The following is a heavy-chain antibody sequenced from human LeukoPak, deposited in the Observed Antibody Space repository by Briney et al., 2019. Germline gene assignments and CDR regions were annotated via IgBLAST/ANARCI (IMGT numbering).Heavy chain of an antibody. CDR1: GSRFTSYW. Sequence: GESLKISCKGSGSRFTSYWIGWVRQMPGKGLEWMGIIYPGDSDTRYSPSFQGQVTISADKSISTAYLQWSSLKASDTAMYYCARHAGYYDSSGYYNLRAFDIWGQGTMVTVSS. J-gene: IGHJ3*02. V-gene: IGHV5-51*01. CDR2: IYPGDSDT. D-gene: IGHD3-22*01. CDR3: ARHAGYYDSSGYYNLRAFDI.